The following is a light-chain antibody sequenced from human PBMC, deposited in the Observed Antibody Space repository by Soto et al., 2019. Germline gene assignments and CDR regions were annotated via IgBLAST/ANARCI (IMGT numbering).Light chain of an antibody. CDR3: AAWDDSLNIYV. Sequence: QSVLTQPASVSGSPGESITIPCTGTSNDVGNYNLVTWHQQHPGKAPKLMIYEDAKRPSGVSYRFSGSKSGNTAFLTISGLQAEDEADYYCAAWDDSLNIYVFGTGTKVTVL. J-gene: IGLJ1*01. CDR1: SNDVGNYNL. CDR2: EDA. V-gene: IGLV2-23*01.